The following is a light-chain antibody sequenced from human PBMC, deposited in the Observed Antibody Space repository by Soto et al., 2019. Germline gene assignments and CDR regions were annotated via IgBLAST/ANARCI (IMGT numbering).Light chain of an antibody. CDR2: KAS. Sequence: DIQMTQAPSTLSASVGDRLTIASRASQSISSWLAWYQQKPGKAPKLLIYKASSLESGVPSRFSGSGSGTEFTLTISSLQPDDFATYYCQQYNSYLWAFGQGTKVDIK. CDR1: QSISSW. CDR3: QQYNSYLWA. V-gene: IGKV1-5*03. J-gene: IGKJ1*01.